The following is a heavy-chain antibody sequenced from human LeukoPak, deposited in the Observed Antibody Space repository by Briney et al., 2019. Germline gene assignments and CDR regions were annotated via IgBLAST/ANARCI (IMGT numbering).Heavy chain of an antibody. V-gene: IGHV3-23*01. CDR1: GFTFSSYG. Sequence: PGGSLRLSCAASGFTFSSYGMSWVRQAPGKGLEWVSAISGSGGSTYYADSVKGRFTISRDNSKNTLYLQMNSLRAEDTAVYYCAKDPVTYYDILTGRLYWGQGTLVTVSS. CDR3: AKDPVTYYDILTGRLY. CDR2: ISGSGGST. D-gene: IGHD3-9*01. J-gene: IGHJ4*02.